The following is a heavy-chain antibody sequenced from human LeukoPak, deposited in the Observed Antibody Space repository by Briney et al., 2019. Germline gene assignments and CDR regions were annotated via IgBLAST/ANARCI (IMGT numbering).Heavy chain of an antibody. J-gene: IGHJ4*02. D-gene: IGHD3-10*01. CDR1: GFTFSSYA. CDR2: ISSNGGST. CDR3: AKGQYYGSGDFDY. V-gene: IGHV3-64*04. Sequence: GGSLRLSCSASGFTFSSYAMHWVRQAPGQGLEYVSAISSNGGSTYYADSVKGRFTISRDNSKNTLSLQMNSLRAEDTAVYYCAKGQYYGSGDFDYWGQGTLVTVSS.